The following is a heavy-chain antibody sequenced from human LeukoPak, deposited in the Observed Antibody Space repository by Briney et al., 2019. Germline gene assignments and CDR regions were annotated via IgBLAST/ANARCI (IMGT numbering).Heavy chain of an antibody. V-gene: IGHV4-59*01. CDR3: ARDIPRGYSGYDLKGTFEY. CDR1: GGSISSYY. D-gene: IGHD5-12*01. J-gene: IGHJ4*02. CDR2: IYDSGST. Sequence: TSETLSLTCTVSGGSISSYYWSWIRQPPGKGLEWIGYIYDSGSTNYKPSLKSRVTISVDTSKNQFSLKLSSVTAADTAVYYCARDIPRGYSGYDLKGTFEYWGQGTLVTVSS.